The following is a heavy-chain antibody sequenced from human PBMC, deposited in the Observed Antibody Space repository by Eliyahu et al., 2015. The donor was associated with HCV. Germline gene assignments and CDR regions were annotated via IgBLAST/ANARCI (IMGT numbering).Heavy chain of an antibody. CDR1: GYXFTGSY. CDR2: INPNSGGT. Sequence: QVQLVQSGAEVKKPGASVKVSCKASGYXFTGSYMHWVRQAPGQGLEWMGWINPNSGGTNYAQKFQGRVTMTRDTSISTAYMELSRLRSDDTAVYYCARWGSSSWYYYYYGMDVWGQGTTVTVSS. J-gene: IGHJ6*02. CDR3: ARWGSSSWYYYYYGMDV. V-gene: IGHV1-2*02. D-gene: IGHD6-13*01.